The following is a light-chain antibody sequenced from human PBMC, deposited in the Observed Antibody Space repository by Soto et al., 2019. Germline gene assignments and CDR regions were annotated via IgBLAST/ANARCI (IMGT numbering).Light chain of an antibody. CDR1: QNVLYSSNNKNH. V-gene: IGKV4-1*01. CDR2: WAS. Sequence: DIVMTQSPDSLAVSLGERATINCKSSQNVLYSSNNKNHLAWYQQKPGQPPQLLINWASTRESVVPDRFSGSGSGTEFTLTISRLQAEDVAVYYCQQYYSTPYTLGQGTKLEIK. J-gene: IGKJ2*01. CDR3: QQYYSTPYT.